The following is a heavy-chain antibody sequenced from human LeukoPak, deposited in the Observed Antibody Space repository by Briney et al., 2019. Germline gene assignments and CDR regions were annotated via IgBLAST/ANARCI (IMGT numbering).Heavy chain of an antibody. Sequence: PGGSLRLSCAASGFTFSSYAMSWVRQAPGKGLEWVSAISGSGGSTYYADSVKGRFTISRDNSKNTLYLRMNSLRAEDTAGYFCAKDRAGRTGWYYFDSWGQGTLVTVSA. CDR2: ISGSGGST. V-gene: IGHV3-23*01. CDR3: AKDRAGRTGWYYFDS. J-gene: IGHJ4*02. CDR1: GFTFSSYA. D-gene: IGHD6-19*01.